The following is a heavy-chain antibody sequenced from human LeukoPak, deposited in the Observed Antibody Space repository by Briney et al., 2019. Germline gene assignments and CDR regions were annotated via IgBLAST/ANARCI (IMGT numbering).Heavy chain of an antibody. Sequence: GGSLRLSCAASGFTFSSYAMSWVRHTPGKGLEWVSLIYSGGSTYYADSVKGRFTISRDNSKNTLYLQMNSLRAEDTAVYYCAGRDNGYYYGMDVWGQGTTVTVSS. CDR1: GFTFSSYA. CDR2: IYSGGST. V-gene: IGHV3-66*01. J-gene: IGHJ6*02. CDR3: AGRDNGYYYGMDV. D-gene: IGHD2-8*01.